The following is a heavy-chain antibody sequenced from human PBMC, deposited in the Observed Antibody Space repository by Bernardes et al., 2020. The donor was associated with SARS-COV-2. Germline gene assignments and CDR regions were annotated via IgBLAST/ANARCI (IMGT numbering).Heavy chain of an antibody. CDR1: GGSISSSNYY. Sequence: SETLSLTCTVSGGSISSSNYYWGWLRQPPGKGLEWIGYIYYSGSTNYNPSLKSRVTISVDTSKNQFSLKLSSVTAADTAVYYCARRARRGYCSGGSCYSVYNWFDPWGQGTLVTVSS. D-gene: IGHD2-15*01. CDR3: ARRARRGYCSGGSCYSVYNWFDP. CDR2: IYYSGST. J-gene: IGHJ5*02. V-gene: IGHV4-61*05.